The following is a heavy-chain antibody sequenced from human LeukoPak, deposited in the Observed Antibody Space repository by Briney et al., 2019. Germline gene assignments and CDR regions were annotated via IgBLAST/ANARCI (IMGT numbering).Heavy chain of an antibody. J-gene: IGHJ4*02. CDR3: AREDIVATIDY. V-gene: IGHV4-4*09. Sequence: SETLSLTCTVSGGSISSYYWSWIRQPPGKGLEWIGYIYTSGSTNYNPSLKSRVTISVDTSKNQFSLKLSSVTAADTAVYYCAREDIVATIDYWGQGTLVTVSS. CDR1: GGSISSYY. D-gene: IGHD5-12*01. CDR2: IYTSGST.